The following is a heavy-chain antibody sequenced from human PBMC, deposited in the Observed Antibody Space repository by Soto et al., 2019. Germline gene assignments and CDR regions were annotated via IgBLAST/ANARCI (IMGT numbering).Heavy chain of an antibody. D-gene: IGHD3-22*01. CDR1: GFTFGDYA. Sequence: GGSLRLSCTASGFTFGDYAMSWFRQAPGKGLEWVGFIRSKAYGGTTEYAASVKGRFTISRDDSESIAYLQMNSLETEDTAVYYCTRAYYYGSSGYYRYWGQGTLVTVSS. J-gene: IGHJ4*02. CDR3: TRAYYYGSSGYYRY. CDR2: IRSKAYGGTT. V-gene: IGHV3-49*03.